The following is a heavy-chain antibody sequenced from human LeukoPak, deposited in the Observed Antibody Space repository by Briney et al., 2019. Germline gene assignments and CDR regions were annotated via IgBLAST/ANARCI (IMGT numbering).Heavy chain of an antibody. CDR1: ARSISSGDYY. D-gene: IGHD6-19*01. Sequence: PSQTLSLTCPIWARSISSGDYYWSWIRQPPGRGLEWIGYIYYSGSTYYNPSLKSRLTLSVDTSKNQFSLKLSAVTAADSVVHYCARLSSGWSDAFDISGPGKMVTVSS. CDR2: IYYSGST. CDR3: ARLSSGWSDAFDI. J-gene: IGHJ3*02. V-gene: IGHV4-30-4*08.